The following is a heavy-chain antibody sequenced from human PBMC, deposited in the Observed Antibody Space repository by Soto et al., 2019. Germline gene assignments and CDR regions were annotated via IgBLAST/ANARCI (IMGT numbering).Heavy chain of an antibody. J-gene: IGHJ3*01. Sequence: ESLKISCKCSGYSFTSYWIGWVRQMPGKGLEWMGIIYPGDSDTRYSPSFQGQVTISADKSISTAYLQWSSLKASDTAMYYCARFSITMVRGVNDAFDLCGQGTMVTVSS. CDR1: GYSFTSYW. CDR2: IYPGDSDT. CDR3: ARFSITMVRGVNDAFDL. V-gene: IGHV5-51*01. D-gene: IGHD3-10*01.